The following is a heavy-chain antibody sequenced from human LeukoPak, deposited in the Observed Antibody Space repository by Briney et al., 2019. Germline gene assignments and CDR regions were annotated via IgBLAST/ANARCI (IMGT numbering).Heavy chain of an antibody. CDR3: ASVRYGSGSSEYYFDY. J-gene: IGHJ4*02. D-gene: IGHD3-10*01. Sequence: SETLSLTCAVYGGSFSGYYWSSIRQPPGKGLELLLEINHSGSTNYNPSLKSRVTISVATSKTQFSLKLSSVTAADTAVYYCASVRYGSGSSEYYFDYWGQGTLVTVSS. CDR1: GGSFSGYY. CDR2: INHSGST. V-gene: IGHV4-34*01.